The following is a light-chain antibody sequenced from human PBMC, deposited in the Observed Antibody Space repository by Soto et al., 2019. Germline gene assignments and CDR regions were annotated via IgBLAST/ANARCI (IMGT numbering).Light chain of an antibody. Sequence: QSALTQPACVSGSPGQSSTISCTGTSSDVGGYNYVSWYQQYPSKAPKLMIYEVSNRPSGVSNRFSGSKSGNTASLTISGLQAEDEADYYCTSYTSNTTLVFGTGTKLTVL. CDR3: TSYTSNTTLV. CDR1: SSDVGGYNY. CDR2: EVS. J-gene: IGLJ1*01. V-gene: IGLV2-14*01.